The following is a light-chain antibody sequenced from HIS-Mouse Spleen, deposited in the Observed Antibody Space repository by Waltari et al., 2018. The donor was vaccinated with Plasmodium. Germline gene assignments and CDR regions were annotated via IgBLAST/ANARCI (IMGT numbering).Light chain of an antibody. CDR3: QQYNNWSFT. CDR2: CAS. Sequence: EIVMTQSPATLSVSPGERATLSCRASPSVSSNLAWYLQKPGQAPRLLIYCASTRATGIPSRFSGSGSGTEFTLTISSLQSEDFAVYYCQQYNNWSFTFGPGTKVDIK. V-gene: IGKV3-15*01. CDR1: PSVSSN. J-gene: IGKJ3*01.